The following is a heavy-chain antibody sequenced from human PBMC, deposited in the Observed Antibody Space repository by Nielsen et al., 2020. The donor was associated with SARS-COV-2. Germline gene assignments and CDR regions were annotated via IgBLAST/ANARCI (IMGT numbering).Heavy chain of an antibody. CDR3: ARSEYGDYSPTPSDY. J-gene: IGHJ4*02. CDR2: FDPEDGET. Sequence: ASVKVSCKVSGYTLTELSMHWVRQAPGKGLEWMGGFDPEDGETIYAQKFQGRVTMTEDTSTDTAYMELSSLRSEDTAVYYCARSEYGDYSPTPSDYWGQGTLVTVSS. CDR1: GYTLTELS. D-gene: IGHD4-17*01. V-gene: IGHV1-24*01.